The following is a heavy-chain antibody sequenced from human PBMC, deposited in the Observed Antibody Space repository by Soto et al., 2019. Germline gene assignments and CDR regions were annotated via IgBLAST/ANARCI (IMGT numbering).Heavy chain of an antibody. CDR2: ISYDGSNK. D-gene: IGHD3-16*02. CDR3: AKAAFGGVIATYFDY. CDR1: GFTFSSYG. J-gene: IGHJ4*02. Sequence: PGGSLRLSCAASGFTFSSYGMHWVRQAPGKGLEWVAVISYDGSNKYYADSVKGRFTISRDNSKNTLYLQMNSLRAEDTAVYYCAKAAFGGVIATYFDYWGQGTLVTVSS. V-gene: IGHV3-30*18.